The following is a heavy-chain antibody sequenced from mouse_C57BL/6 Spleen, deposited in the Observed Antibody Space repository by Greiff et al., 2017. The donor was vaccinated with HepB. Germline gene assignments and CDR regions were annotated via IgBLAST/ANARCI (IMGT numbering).Heavy chain of an antibody. V-gene: IGHV1-82*01. Sequence: QVQLQQSGPELVKPGASVKISCKASGYAFSSSWMNWVKQRPGEGLEWIGRIYPGDGDTNYNGKFKGKATLTADKSASTAYMQLSILTSEDSAVYVCARAYYYGSSYVDYWGQGTTLTVSS. J-gene: IGHJ2*01. D-gene: IGHD1-1*01. CDR3: ARAYYYGSSYVDY. CDR1: GYAFSSSW. CDR2: IYPGDGDT.